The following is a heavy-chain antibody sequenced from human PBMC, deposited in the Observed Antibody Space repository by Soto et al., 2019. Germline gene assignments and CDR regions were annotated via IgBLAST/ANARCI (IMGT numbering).Heavy chain of an antibody. CDR1: GGSISSGDYY. D-gene: IGHD2-2*01. CDR3: ARHAPGGPFDS. J-gene: IGHJ4*02. CDR2: IYYSGST. Sequence: SETLSLTCTVSGGSISSGDYYWSWIRQHPGKGLEWIGYIYYSGSTYYNPSLKSRVTISVDTSKNQFSLKLSSVTAADTAVYYCARHAPGGPFDSWGQGTLVTVSS. V-gene: IGHV4-31*03.